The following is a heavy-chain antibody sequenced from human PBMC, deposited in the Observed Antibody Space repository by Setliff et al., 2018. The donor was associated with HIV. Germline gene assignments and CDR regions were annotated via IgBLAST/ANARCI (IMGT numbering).Heavy chain of an antibody. CDR1: GGTFSSYG. Sequence: SVKVSCKASGGTFSSYGISWVRQASGQGREWMGAIIPLFGTGFYAQKFQGRVTITTDESRTTSYMELSSLRFEDTAVYFCARVAHSSSYHYYGMDVWGQGTTVTVSS. J-gene: IGHJ6*02. CDR2: IIPLFGTG. CDR3: ARVAHSSSYHYYGMDV. V-gene: IGHV1-69*05. D-gene: IGHD6-19*01.